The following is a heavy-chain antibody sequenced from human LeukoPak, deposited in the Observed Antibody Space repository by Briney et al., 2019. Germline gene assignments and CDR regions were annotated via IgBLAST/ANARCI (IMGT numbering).Heavy chain of an antibody. Sequence: SETLSLTCTVSGGSSTSYFWSWVRQSPGKGLEWIGYIYNSGNTNYNPSLKSRVTISRDMSRNQFSLKLRSVTAADTAVYYCARVSDSGWYYFDHWGQGTLVTVSS. J-gene: IGHJ4*02. CDR3: ARVSDSGWYYFDH. CDR1: GGSSTSYF. D-gene: IGHD6-19*01. CDR2: IYNSGNT. V-gene: IGHV4-59*01.